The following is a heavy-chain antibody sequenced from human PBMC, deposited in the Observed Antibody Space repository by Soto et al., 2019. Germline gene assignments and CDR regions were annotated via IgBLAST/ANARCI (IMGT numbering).Heavy chain of an antibody. CDR2: IYYSGST. J-gene: IGHJ4*02. V-gene: IGHV4-31*03. CDR1: GGSISSGGYY. CDR3: ARSEAYYFDY. Sequence: SETLSLTCTVSGGSISSGGYYWSWIRQHPGKGLEWIGYIYYSGSTYYNPSLKSRVTISVDMSENQFSLKLSSVTAADTAVYYCARSEAYYFDYWGQGTLVTVSS.